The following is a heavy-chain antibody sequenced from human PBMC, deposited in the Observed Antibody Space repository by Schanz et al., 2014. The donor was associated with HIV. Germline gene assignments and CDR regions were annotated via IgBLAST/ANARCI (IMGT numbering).Heavy chain of an antibody. Sequence: QVQLQQWGAGLLKPSETLSLTCAVYGGSFSGYYWSWIRQPPGKGLEWIGEINHSGSTNYNPSLKSRFTISVDPPKNQFSLKLSSVTAADTAVYYCAAFYSNYLYYYYGMDVWGQGTTVTVSS. CDR2: INHSGST. J-gene: IGHJ6*02. V-gene: IGHV4-34*01. D-gene: IGHD4-4*01. CDR3: AAFYSNYLYYYYGMDV. CDR1: GGSFSGYY.